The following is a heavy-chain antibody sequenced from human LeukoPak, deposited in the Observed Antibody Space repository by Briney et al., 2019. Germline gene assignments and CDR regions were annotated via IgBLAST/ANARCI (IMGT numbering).Heavy chain of an antibody. CDR2: IYPSGST. CDR1: GGSISSYY. J-gene: IGHJ5*02. Sequence: PSETLSLTCTVSGGSISSYYWSWIRQPAGKGLELIGRIYPSGSTNYNPSLKSRVTMSVDTSKNQFSLKLSSVTAADTAVYYCARAPTVTAGWNWFDPWGLGTLVTVSS. CDR3: ARAPTVTAGWNWFDP. V-gene: IGHV4-4*07. D-gene: IGHD2-21*02.